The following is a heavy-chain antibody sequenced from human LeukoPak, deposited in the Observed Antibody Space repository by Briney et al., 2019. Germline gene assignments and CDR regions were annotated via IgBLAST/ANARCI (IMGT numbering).Heavy chain of an antibody. CDR2: LYSDALDGIT. CDR3: AREIGGGHHYFEH. CDR1: GFTVSSST. Sequence: GGSLRLSCAGSGFTVSSSTMSWVRQAPGKGLEWVANLYSDALDGITNYADSVKGRFTISRDNSQNTLYLQMNSPRVEGTATYYCAREIGGGHHYFEHWGQGTVVTVSS. J-gene: IGHJ4*02. D-gene: IGHD1-26*01. V-gene: IGHV3-53*01.